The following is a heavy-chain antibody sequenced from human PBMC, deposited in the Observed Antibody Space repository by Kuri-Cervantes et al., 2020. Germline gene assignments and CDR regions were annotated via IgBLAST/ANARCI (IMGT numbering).Heavy chain of an antibody. J-gene: IGHJ4*02. D-gene: IGHD5-18*01. CDR1: GYTFTSYG. Sequence: ASVKVSCKASGYTFTSYGISWVRQAPGQGLEWMGWISAYNGDTNYAQKLQGRVPMTTDTSTSTAYMELRSLRSDDTAVYYCARDQGPKTAMERFDYWGQGTLVTVSS. CDR2: ISAYNGDT. V-gene: IGHV1-18*01. CDR3: ARDQGPKTAMERFDY.